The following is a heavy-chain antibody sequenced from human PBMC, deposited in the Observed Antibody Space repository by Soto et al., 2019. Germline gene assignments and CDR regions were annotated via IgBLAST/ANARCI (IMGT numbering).Heavy chain of an antibody. J-gene: IGHJ3*02. D-gene: IGHD3-22*01. CDR3: ARDQGGYQSPYAFDI. CDR2: IYYSGST. V-gene: IGHV4-31*03. Sequence: QVQLQESGPGLVKPSQTLSLTCTVSGGSISSGGYYWSWIRQHPGKGLEWIGYIYYSGSTYYNPSLQSRVTISLDTSKNQFSLKLSSVTAADTAVYYCARDQGGYQSPYAFDIWGQGTMVTVSS. CDR1: GGSISSGGYY.